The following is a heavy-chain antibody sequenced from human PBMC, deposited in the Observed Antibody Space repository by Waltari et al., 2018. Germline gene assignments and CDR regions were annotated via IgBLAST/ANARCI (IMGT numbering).Heavy chain of an antibody. Sequence: QVQLVQSGDEVKKPGASVKVSCKVSGYTLTELSLHRVRQAPGKGLEWMGGFDPEDGETIYAQKFQGRVTMTEDTSTDTAYMELSSLRSEDTAVYYCATDRYSGYDGGPNWFDPWGQGTLVTVSS. CDR2: FDPEDGET. D-gene: IGHD5-12*01. V-gene: IGHV1-24*01. CDR3: ATDRYSGYDGGPNWFDP. CDR1: GYTLTELS. J-gene: IGHJ5*02.